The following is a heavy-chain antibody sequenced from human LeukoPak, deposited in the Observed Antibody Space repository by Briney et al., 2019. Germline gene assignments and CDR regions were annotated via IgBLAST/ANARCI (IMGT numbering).Heavy chain of an antibody. V-gene: IGHV1-2*02. D-gene: IGHD4-17*01. CDR1: GYTFTGYY. J-gene: IGHJ4*02. CDR3: ARENGDYVSKPFDY. CDR2: INPNSGGT. Sequence: ASVKVSCKASGYTFTGYYMHWVRQAPGQGLEWMGWINPNSGGTKYAQKFQGRVTMTRDTSISTAYMELSRLRSDDTAVYYCARENGDYVSKPFDYWGQGTLVTVSS.